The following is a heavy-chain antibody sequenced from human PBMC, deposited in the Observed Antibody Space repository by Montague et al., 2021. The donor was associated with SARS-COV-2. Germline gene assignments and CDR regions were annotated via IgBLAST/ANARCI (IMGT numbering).Heavy chain of an antibody. Sequence: SLSLSCAASGFTFSSYAMSWVRQAPEKGLEWVSAISGSGGSTYYADSVKGRFTISRDNSKNTLYLQMNSLRAEDTAVYYCAKDFLAHDILTGYHYWGQGTLVTVSS. D-gene: IGHD3-9*01. CDR3: AKDFLAHDILTGYHY. CDR1: GFTFSSYA. J-gene: IGHJ4*02. CDR2: ISGSGGST. V-gene: IGHV3-23*01.